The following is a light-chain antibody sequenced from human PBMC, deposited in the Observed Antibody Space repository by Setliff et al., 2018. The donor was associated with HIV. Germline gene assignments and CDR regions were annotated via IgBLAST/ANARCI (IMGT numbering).Light chain of an antibody. V-gene: IGLV2-14*01. J-gene: IGLJ3*02. CDR3: ISYTDSRSWV. CDR2: NVD. CDR1: SSDIGGDRY. Sequence: QSALTQPASVSGSRGQSITISCTGTSSDIGGDRYVSWFRQHPGKAPKLMIYNVDNRPPGISDRFSGSRSGNTASLVISGLQADDEAEYYCISYTDSRSWVFGGGTKVTVL.